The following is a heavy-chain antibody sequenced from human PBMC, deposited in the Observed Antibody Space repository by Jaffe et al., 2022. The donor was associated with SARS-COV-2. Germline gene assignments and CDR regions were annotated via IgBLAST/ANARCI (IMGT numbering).Heavy chain of an antibody. V-gene: IGHV1-2*06. CDR2: INPNSGGT. J-gene: IGHJ4*02. Sequence: QVQLVQSGAEVKKPGASVKVSCKASGYTFTGYYMHWVRQAPGQGLEWMGRINPNSGGTNYAQKFQGRVTMTRDTSISTAYMELSRLRSDDTAVYYCARWPRRDFWSGSDRMGLDYWGQGTLVTVSS. CDR1: GYTFTGYY. CDR3: ARWPRRDFWSGSDRMGLDY. D-gene: IGHD3-3*01.